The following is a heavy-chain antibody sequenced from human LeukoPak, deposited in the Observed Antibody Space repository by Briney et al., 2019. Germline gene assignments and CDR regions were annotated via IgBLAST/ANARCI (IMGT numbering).Heavy chain of an antibody. CDR3: ARVRLSRIPAAINGGYDY. CDR2: INPNSGGT. J-gene: IGHJ4*02. Sequence: ASVKVSCKASGYTFTGYYMHWVRQAPGQGLEWMGWINPNSGGTNYAQKFQGRVTMTRDTSISTAYMELSRLRSDDTAVYYCARVRLSRIPAAINGGYDYWGQGTLVTVSP. CDR1: GYTFTGYY. D-gene: IGHD2-2*02. V-gene: IGHV1-2*02.